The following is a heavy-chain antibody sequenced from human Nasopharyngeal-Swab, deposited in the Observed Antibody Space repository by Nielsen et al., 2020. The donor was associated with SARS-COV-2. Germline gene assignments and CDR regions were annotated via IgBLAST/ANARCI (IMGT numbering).Heavy chain of an antibody. CDR2: IFYSGST. V-gene: IGHV4-39*01. CDR3: ARQETGGYQYYFDY. D-gene: IGHD5-12*01. Sequence: WIREPPGEGLEWIGNIFYSGSTYYNPSFKSPVNISVDTSKNQFALKLNSVTAADTAVYFCARQETGGYQYYFDYWGQGTLVTVSS. J-gene: IGHJ4*02.